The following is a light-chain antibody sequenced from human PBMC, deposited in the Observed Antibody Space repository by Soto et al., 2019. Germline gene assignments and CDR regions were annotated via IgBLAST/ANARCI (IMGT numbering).Light chain of an antibody. CDR3: ISYTDRQSYL. CDR2: AVS. Sequence: QSVLTQRASVSGSPGQSITISCSGTSSDIGSYNHVAWYQQFTGKSPKLMISAVSDRPPGVSDRFSGSKSGITASLTISGLQTEDEADYYCISYTDRQSYLFGTGTKVTVL. CDR1: SSDIGSYNH. J-gene: IGLJ1*01. V-gene: IGLV2-14*03.